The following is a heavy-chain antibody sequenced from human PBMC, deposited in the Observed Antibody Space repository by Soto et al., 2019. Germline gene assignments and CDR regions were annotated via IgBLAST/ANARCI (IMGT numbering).Heavy chain of an antibody. D-gene: IGHD6-19*01. CDR2: FNSGSTTI. V-gene: IGHV3-48*01. CDR3: ARAQWPRYYYFDY. J-gene: IGHJ4*02. CDR1: GFTFSSHS. Sequence: EVQLVESGGGMVQPGGSLRLSCAASGFTFSSHSMNWVRQAPGKGLEWLSYFNSGSTTIYYADSVKGRFTISRDNAKNSLYLQMNNLRAEDTAVYYCARAQWPRYYYFDYWGQGTLVTVSS.